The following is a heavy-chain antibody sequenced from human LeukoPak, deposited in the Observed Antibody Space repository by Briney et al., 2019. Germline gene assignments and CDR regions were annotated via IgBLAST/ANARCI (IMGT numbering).Heavy chain of an antibody. V-gene: IGHV4-59*01. J-gene: IGHJ3*02. CDR3: ARETTVTSFDI. Sequence: SETLSLTCTVSGGSISSYYWSWIRQPPGKGLEWIGYIYYSGSTNYNPSLKSRVTISVDTSKNQFSLKLSSVTAADTAVYYCARETTVTSFDIWGQGTMVTVPS. D-gene: IGHD4-17*01. CDR1: GGSISSYY. CDR2: IYYSGST.